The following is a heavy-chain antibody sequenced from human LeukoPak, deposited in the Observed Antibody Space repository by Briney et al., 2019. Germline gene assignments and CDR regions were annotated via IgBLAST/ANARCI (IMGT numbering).Heavy chain of an antibody. Sequence: SETLSLTCTVSGGSVSSYYWSWIRQPAGKGLEWIGRVYTSGTAYYNPSLRSRVTVSVDTSKNQFSLKMTSVNAADTAVYYCATSGSGWSTKKDALEIWGQGTTVTVAS. D-gene: IGHD6-19*01. V-gene: IGHV4-4*07. CDR2: VYTSGTA. CDR1: GGSVSSYY. CDR3: ATSGSGWSTKKDALEI. J-gene: IGHJ3*02.